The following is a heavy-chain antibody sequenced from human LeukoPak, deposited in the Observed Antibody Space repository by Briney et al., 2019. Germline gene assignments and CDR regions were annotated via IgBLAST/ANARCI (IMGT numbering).Heavy chain of an antibody. D-gene: IGHD3-22*01. J-gene: IGHJ4*02. CDR3: ARLRRNSDKSGFYYYYDY. CDR2: INTVASYI. V-gene: IGHV3-21*06. Sequence: GGSLRLSCAASGLTFSSFSFNWVRQGPGKGLEWVSTINTVASYIYYADSVKGRFTISRDNAKNSLYLQMNSLRAEDTGVYYCARLRRNSDKSGFYYYYDYWGQGTLVTVSS. CDR1: GLTFSSFS.